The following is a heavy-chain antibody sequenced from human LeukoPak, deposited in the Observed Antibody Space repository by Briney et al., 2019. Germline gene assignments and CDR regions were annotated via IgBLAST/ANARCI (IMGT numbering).Heavy chain of an antibody. CDR2: FDPEDGET. CDR1: GYTLTELS. Sequence: ASVKVSCKVSGYTLTELSMHWVRQAPGKGLEWMGGFDPEDGETIYAQKFQGRVTMTEDTSTDTAYMELSSLRSDDTAVYYCAIPAAMFHPFDYWGQGTLVTVSS. D-gene: IGHD2-2*01. CDR3: AIPAAMFHPFDY. J-gene: IGHJ4*02. V-gene: IGHV1-24*01.